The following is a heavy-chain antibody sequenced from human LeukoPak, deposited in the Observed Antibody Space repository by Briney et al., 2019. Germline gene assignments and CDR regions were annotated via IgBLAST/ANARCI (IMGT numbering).Heavy chain of an antibody. J-gene: IGHJ6*02. V-gene: IGHV3-23*01. CDR3: AKDLSKQWLRWGVFYYGMDV. D-gene: IGHD5-12*01. CDR2: ISGSGGST. Sequence: PGGSLRLSCAASGFTFSSYAMSWVRQAPGKGLEWVSAISGSGGSTYYADSVKGRFTISRDNSKNTLYLQMNSLRAEDTAVYYCAKDLSKQWLRWGVFYYGMDVWGQGTTVTVSS. CDR1: GFTFSSYA.